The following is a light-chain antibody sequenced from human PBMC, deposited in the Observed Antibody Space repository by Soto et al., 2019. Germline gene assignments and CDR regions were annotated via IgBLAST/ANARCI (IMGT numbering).Light chain of an antibody. V-gene: IGKV2-30*02. Sequence: DIVITQTPLSSPFTLLHPSSISCRSSQSLVHSDGIAYFSWFQQRPGRSPRRLIYKVSNRDSGVPARFSGSGSGTDFALKISRVEAEDVGVYYCMQGTHWPITFGQGTRLEIK. CDR3: MQGTHWPIT. J-gene: IGKJ5*01. CDR2: KVS. CDR1: QSLVHSDGIAY.